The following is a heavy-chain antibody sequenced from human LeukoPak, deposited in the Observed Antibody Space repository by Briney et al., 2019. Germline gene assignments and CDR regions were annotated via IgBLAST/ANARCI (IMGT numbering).Heavy chain of an antibody. D-gene: IGHD1-26*01. Sequence: PSGTLSLTCAVSGGSISSSNRWSWVRQPPGKGLEWIGEIYHSGSTNYNPSLKSRVTISVDKSKNQFSLKLSSVSAADTAVYYCARGGGSYYYYYMDVWGKGTTVTVSS. CDR1: GGSISSSNR. CDR2: IYHSGST. CDR3: ARGGGSYYYYYMDV. V-gene: IGHV4-4*02. J-gene: IGHJ6*03.